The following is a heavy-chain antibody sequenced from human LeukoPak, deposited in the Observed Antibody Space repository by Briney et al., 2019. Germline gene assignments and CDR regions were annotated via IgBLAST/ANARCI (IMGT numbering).Heavy chain of an antibody. CDR3: AKSTSFYLDS. CDR2: INPDGSVT. J-gene: IGHJ4*02. V-gene: IGHV3-74*01. CDR1: EFYW. Sequence: GGSLRLSCAASEFYWMHWVRQAPGKGLVWVSRINPDGSVTSYADSVKGRFTISRDNSKNMLHVQMNSLRAEDTAVYYCAKSTSFYLDSWGQGTLVTVSS.